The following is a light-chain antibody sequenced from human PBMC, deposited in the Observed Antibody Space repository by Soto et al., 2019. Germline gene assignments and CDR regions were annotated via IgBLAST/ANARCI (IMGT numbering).Light chain of an antibody. J-gene: IGLJ1*01. CDR1: SSDIGAYDY. CDR3: FSFTTAHTQS. V-gene: IGLV2-14*01. CDR2: EVT. Sequence: QSALTQPASVSGSPGQSITISCTGTSSDIGAYDYVSWFQQHPDKAPKPMISEVTNRPSGVSDRFSGSKSGNAASLTISGLQAEDEAYYICFSFTTAHTQSFGTGTTVTVL.